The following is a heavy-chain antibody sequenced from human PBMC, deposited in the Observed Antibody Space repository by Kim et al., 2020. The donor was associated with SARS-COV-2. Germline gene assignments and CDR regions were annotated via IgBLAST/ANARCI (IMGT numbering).Heavy chain of an antibody. J-gene: IGHJ3*02. D-gene: IGHD3-3*01. CDR3: ARVEGITIFGGVIIGAFDI. Sequence: KSRGTISVDTSKNQFSLKLSSVTAADTAGYYCARVEGITIFGGVIIGAFDIWGQGTMVTVSS. V-gene: IGHV4-31*02.